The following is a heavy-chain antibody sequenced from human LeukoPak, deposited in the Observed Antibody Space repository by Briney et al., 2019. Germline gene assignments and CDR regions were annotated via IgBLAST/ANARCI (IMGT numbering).Heavy chain of an antibody. CDR2: IIPIFGIA. D-gene: IGHD3-22*01. Sequence: ASVKVSCKASGGTFSSYAISWVRQAPGQGLEWMGGIIPIFGIANYAQKFQGRVTITADESTSTAYMELSSLRSDDTAVYYCARGSTGYFDYWGQGTLVTVSS. J-gene: IGHJ4*02. CDR3: ARGSTGYFDY. V-gene: IGHV1-69*13. CDR1: GGTFSSYA.